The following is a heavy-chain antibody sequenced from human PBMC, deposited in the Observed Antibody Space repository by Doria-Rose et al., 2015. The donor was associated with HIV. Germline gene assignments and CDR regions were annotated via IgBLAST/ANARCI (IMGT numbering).Heavy chain of an antibody. Sequence: QVQLQQWGAGLVKPSETLSLTRAVFGGSFSGYYWSWIRQPPGNGLEWIGEINHRGSTKYKTSLKSRVTISLDTSKNLFSLKLSSVTAADTAVYYCARGLLRGGWNDVDYYYGMDVWGQGTTVTVSS. CDR3: ARGLLRGGWNDVDYYYGMDV. D-gene: IGHD1-1*01. CDR1: GGSFSGYY. J-gene: IGHJ6*02. CDR2: INHRGST. V-gene: IGHV4-34*01.